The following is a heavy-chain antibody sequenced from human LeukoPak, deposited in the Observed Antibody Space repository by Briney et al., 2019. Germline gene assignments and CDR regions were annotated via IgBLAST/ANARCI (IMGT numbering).Heavy chain of an antibody. CDR3: AKRDLGY. CDR2: ISRSGGST. Sequence: GGSLRLSCAASGFTFSTYAMNWVRQAPGKGLEWVSTISRSGGSTYYADSVKGRFTISRDNSKNTLFLQMNSLRVEDTAVYYRAKRDLGYWGQGTLVTVSS. J-gene: IGHJ4*02. CDR1: GFTFSTYA. V-gene: IGHV3-23*01.